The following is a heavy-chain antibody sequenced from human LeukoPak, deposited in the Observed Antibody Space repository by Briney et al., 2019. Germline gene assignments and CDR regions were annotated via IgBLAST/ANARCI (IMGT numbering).Heavy chain of an antibody. D-gene: IGHD3-22*01. CDR1: GFTFSSYA. Sequence: GGSLRLSCAASGFTFSSYAMSWVRQAPGKGLEWVSAISGSGGSTYYADSVKGRFTISRDNCKNTLYLQMNSLRAEDTAVYYCAKAPLYYYDSSGYTDYWGQGTLVTVSS. CDR2: ISGSGGST. J-gene: IGHJ4*02. CDR3: AKAPLYYYDSSGYTDY. V-gene: IGHV3-23*01.